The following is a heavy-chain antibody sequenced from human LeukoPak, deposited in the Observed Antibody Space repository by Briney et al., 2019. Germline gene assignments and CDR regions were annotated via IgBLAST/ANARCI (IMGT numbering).Heavy chain of an antibody. CDR1: GFTFSGYA. J-gene: IGHJ3*02. D-gene: IGHD1-20*01. CDR2: ISDGGGIT. V-gene: IGHV3-23*01. CDR3: AKGITLTTRGAFHI. Sequence: PGGSLRLSCAASGFTFSGYAMSWVRQAPGKGLEWVSSISDGGGITYYADFVKGRFTISRDNSRNTVYLQMNSLRAEDTALYYCAKGITLTTRGAFHIWGQGTMVTVSS.